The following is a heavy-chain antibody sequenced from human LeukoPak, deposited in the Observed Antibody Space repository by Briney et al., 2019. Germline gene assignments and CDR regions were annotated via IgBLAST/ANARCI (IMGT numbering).Heavy chain of an antibody. Sequence: SQTLSLTCAISGDSVSSNSAAWNWIRQSPSRGLEWLGRTYYRSKWYNDYAVSVKSRITINPDTSKNQFSLKLSSVTAADTAVYYCARGRGLGRGYGPFDYWGQGTLVTVSS. V-gene: IGHV6-1*01. CDR1: GDSVSSNSAA. CDR3: ARGRGLGRGYGPFDY. J-gene: IGHJ4*02. CDR2: TYYRSKWYN. D-gene: IGHD5-12*01.